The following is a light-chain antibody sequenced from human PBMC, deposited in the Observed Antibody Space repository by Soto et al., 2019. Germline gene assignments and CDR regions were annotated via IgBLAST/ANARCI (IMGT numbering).Light chain of an antibody. Sequence: QSVLTQPPSVSGAPGQRVTISCTGSSSNIGAGYDVHWYQQLPGTAPKLLIYGNSNRPSGVPDRFSGSKSGTSASLAITGLRSEDEADYYCQSHDSSLSGWVFGGGTKVTVL. CDR3: QSHDSSLSGWV. CDR1: SSNIGAGYD. J-gene: IGLJ3*02. V-gene: IGLV1-40*01. CDR2: GNS.